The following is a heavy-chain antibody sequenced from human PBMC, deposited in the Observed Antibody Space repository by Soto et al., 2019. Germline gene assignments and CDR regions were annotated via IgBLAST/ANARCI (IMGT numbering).Heavy chain of an antibody. V-gene: IGHV2-5*02. D-gene: IGHD2-21*01. CDR3: AHGVRGESCRGGTCYFFHY. CDR2: VYWDGDK. CDR1: GFSITANGVG. Sequence: QITLKESGPTLMKPTETLTLTCAVSGFSITANGVGVGWIRQPPGKALEWLGIVYWDGDKRYSPSLRTRLTITMDTAKNQVVLTMTNMAPVDTATYYCAHGVRGESCRGGTCYFFHYWGQGTLVTVSS. J-gene: IGHJ4*02.